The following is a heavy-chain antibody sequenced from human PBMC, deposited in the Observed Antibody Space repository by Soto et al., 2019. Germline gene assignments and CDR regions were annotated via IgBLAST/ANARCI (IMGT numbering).Heavy chain of an antibody. CDR3: ASLTDYDILTGYYPFDY. Sequence: TSETLSLSCAASGFTFSSYSMNWVRQAPGKGLEWVSSISSSSSYIYYADSVKGRFTISRDNAKNSLYLQMNSLRAEDTAVYYCASLTDYDILTGYYPFDYWGQGTLVTVSS. D-gene: IGHD3-9*01. V-gene: IGHV3-21*01. J-gene: IGHJ4*02. CDR2: ISSSSSYI. CDR1: GFTFSSYS.